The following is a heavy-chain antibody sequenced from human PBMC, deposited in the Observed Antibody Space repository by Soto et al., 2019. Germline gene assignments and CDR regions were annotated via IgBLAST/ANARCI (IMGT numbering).Heavy chain of an antibody. J-gene: IGHJ4*02. D-gene: IGHD6-13*01. Sequence: VGSLRLSCAASGFTFSSYAMSWVRQAPGKGLEWVSAISGSGGSTYYADSVKGRFTISRDNSKNTLYLQMNSLRAEDTAVYYCAKDQGSSWSETLDYWGQGTLVTVSS. CDR1: GFTFSSYA. CDR3: AKDQGSSWSETLDY. V-gene: IGHV3-23*01. CDR2: ISGSGGST.